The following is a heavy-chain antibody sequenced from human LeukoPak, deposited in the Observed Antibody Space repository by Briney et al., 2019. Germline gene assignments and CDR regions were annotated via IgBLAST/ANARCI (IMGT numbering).Heavy chain of an antibody. V-gene: IGHV3-21*01. D-gene: IGHD2-2*02. CDR3: ARDGTYCSSTSCYIAY. CDR1: GFTFSSYS. CDR2: ISSSSSYI. J-gene: IGHJ4*02. Sequence: GGSLRLSCAASGFTFSSYSMNWVRQAPGKGLEWVSSISSSSSYIYYADSVEGRFTISRDNAKNSLYLQMNSLRAEDTAVYFCARDGTYCSSTSCYIAYWGQETLVTVSS.